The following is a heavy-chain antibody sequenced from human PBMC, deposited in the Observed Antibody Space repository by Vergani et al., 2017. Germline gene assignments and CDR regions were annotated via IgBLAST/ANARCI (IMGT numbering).Heavy chain of an antibody. D-gene: IGHD3-3*01. CDR3: SKLGGVWSSYYPPNFDC. CDR2: VSGSGGST. V-gene: IGHV3-23*01. Sequence: EVLLLESGGGLVQPGGSLRLSCAASGFTLSSCAMSWVRQAPGKGLEWVSTVSGSGGSTYYADSVKGRFTISRDNSKNTLYLQMKSLRAEDTAVYYCSKLGGVWSSYYPPNFDCWGQGTLVTVSS. CDR1: GFTLSSCA. J-gene: IGHJ4*02.